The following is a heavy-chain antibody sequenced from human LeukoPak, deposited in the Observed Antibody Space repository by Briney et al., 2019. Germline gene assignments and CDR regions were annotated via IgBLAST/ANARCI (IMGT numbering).Heavy chain of an antibody. CDR1: GYTFTGYY. Sequence: ASVKVSCKASGYTFTGYYMHWVRQAPGQGLEWMGWINPNSGGTNYAQKFQGRVTITRDTSISTAYMELSRLRSDDTAVYHCARDSSGRGRDSFDPWGQGTLVTVSS. CDR3: ARDSSGRGRDSFDP. V-gene: IGHV1-2*02. CDR2: INPNSGGT. D-gene: IGHD6-19*01. J-gene: IGHJ5*02.